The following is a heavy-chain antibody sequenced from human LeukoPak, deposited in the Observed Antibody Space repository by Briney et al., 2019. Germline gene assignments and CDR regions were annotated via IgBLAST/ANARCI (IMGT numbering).Heavy chain of an antibody. CDR2: IYYSGST. CDR1: GGSISSSSYY. D-gene: IGHD3-22*01. CDR3: ARDAVQDYYDSSGYYFLHDY. V-gene: IGHV4-39*07. J-gene: IGHJ4*02. Sequence: SETLSLTCTVSGGSISSSSYYWGWIRQPPGKGLEWIGSIYYSGSTYYNPSLKSRVTISVDTSKNQFSLKLSSVTAADTAVYYCARDAVQDYYDSSGYYFLHDYWGQGTLVTVSS.